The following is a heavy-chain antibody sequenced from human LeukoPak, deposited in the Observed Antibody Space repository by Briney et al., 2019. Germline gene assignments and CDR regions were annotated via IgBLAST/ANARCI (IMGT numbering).Heavy chain of an antibody. V-gene: IGHV4-59*08. J-gene: IGHJ4*02. CDR3: ARLWAGYSSTFDY. CDR2: IYYSGST. Sequence: PSETLSLTCTVSGGSIGSYYWSWIRQPPGKGLEWIGYIYYSGSTNYNPSLKSRVTISVDTSKNQFSLKLSSVTAADTAVYYCARLWAGYSSTFDYWGQGTLVTVSS. CDR1: GGSIGSYY. D-gene: IGHD6-13*01.